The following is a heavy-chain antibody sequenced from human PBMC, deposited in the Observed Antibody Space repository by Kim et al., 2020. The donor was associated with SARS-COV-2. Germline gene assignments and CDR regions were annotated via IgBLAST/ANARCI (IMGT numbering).Heavy chain of an antibody. Sequence: GGSLRLSCAASGFTFSSYAMHWVRQAPGKGLEWVAVISYDGSNKYYADSVKGRFTISRDNSKNTLYLQMNSLRAEDTAVYYCARSPRTFYCGGDCYYGMDVWGQGTTVTVSS. V-gene: IGHV3-30-3*01. CDR1: GFTFSSYA. J-gene: IGHJ6*02. CDR2: ISYDGSNK. CDR3: ARSPRTFYCGGDCYYGMDV. D-gene: IGHD2-21*01.